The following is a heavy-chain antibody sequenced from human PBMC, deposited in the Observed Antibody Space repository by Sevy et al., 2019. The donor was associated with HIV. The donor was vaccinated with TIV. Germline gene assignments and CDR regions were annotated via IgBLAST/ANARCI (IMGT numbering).Heavy chain of an antibody. D-gene: IGHD6-19*01. CDR1: GYIFTTYA. Sequence: ASVKVSCKASGYIFTTYAMSWVRQAPGQGLEWLGWINTNTGNPTYAQGFTGRFVFSLDTSVSTAYLQISSLKAEDTAVYYCARDHEGSSGWYVHFDYWGQGTLVTVSS. V-gene: IGHV7-4-1*02. J-gene: IGHJ4*02. CDR3: ARDHEGSSGWYVHFDY. CDR2: INTNTGNP.